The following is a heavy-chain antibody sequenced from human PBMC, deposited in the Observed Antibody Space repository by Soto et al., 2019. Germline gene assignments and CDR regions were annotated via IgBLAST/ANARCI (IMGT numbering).Heavy chain of an antibody. V-gene: IGHV1-18*01. J-gene: IGHJ6*03. CDR3: ARMVRGSNIDYYHYMDV. CDR1: GYTFTSHG. CDR2: ISAYNGDT. Sequence: QVLLVQSGAEVKKPGASVKVSCKASGYTFTSHGISWVRQAPGQGLEWMGWISAYNGDTNYAQKLQGRVTLTTDTSTSTAYMEVTSLRSENTAVYYCARMVRGSNIDYYHYMDVWGKGTTVTVSS. D-gene: IGHD3-10*01.